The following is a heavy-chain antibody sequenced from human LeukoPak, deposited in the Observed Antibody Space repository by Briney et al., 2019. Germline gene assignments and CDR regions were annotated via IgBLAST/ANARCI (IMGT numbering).Heavy chain of an antibody. CDR2: IIPILGIA. Sequence: SVKVSCKAPGGTFSSYAISWVRQAPRQGLEWMGRIIPILGIANCAQKFQGRVTITADKSTSTAYMELSSLRSEDTAVYYCARGVPETEDPYFDYWGQGTLVTVSS. CDR3: ARGVPETEDPYFDY. D-gene: IGHD1-1*01. V-gene: IGHV1-69*04. CDR1: GGTFSSYA. J-gene: IGHJ4*02.